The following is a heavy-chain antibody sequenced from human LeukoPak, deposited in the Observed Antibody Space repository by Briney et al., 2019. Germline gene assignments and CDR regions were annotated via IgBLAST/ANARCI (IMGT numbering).Heavy chain of an antibody. CDR1: GFTFSTYS. V-gene: IGHV3-21*01. CDR3: ARDGIFDY. CDR2: IRSGSTYI. Sequence: PGGSLRLSCAASGFTFSTYSMHWVRQAPGKGPEWVSSIRSGSTYINYADSVKGRFTISRDDAKNSLYLQMNSLRAEDTAVYYCARDGIFDYWGQGTLVTVSS. J-gene: IGHJ4*02.